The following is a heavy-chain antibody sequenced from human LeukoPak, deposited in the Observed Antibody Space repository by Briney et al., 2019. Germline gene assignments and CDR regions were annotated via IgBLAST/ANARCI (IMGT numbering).Heavy chain of an antibody. CDR2: IYYSGST. V-gene: IGHV4-30-4*01. CDR3: ARGFSGGSGSYWGDAFDI. J-gene: IGHJ3*02. D-gene: IGHD3-10*01. CDR1: GGSISSGDYY. Sequence: SETLSLTCTVSGGSISSGDYYWSWIRQPPGKGLEWIGYIYYSGSTYYNPSLKSRVTISVDTSKNQFSLTLSSVTAADTAVYYCARGFSGGSGSYWGDAFDIWGQGTMVTVSS.